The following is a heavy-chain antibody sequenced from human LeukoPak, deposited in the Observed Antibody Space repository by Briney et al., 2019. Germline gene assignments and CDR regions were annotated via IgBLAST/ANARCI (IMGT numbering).Heavy chain of an antibody. Sequence: GASVKVSCKASGGTFSSYAISWVRQAPGQGLEWMGGIIPIFGTANCVQKFQGRVTITTDESTSTAYMELSSLRSEDTAVYYCARDLNCSGGSCYSGYWGQGTLVTVSS. CDR1: GGTFSSYA. CDR3: ARDLNCSGGSCYSGY. CDR2: IIPIFGTA. J-gene: IGHJ4*02. D-gene: IGHD2-15*01. V-gene: IGHV1-69*05.